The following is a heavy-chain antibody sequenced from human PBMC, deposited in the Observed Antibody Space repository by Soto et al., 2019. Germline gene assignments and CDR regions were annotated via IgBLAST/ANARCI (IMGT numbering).Heavy chain of an antibody. D-gene: IGHD5-18*01. J-gene: IGHJ4*02. V-gene: IGHV3-21*06. CDR3: AIARSVDTIIIDY. CDR1: GFTFSSYT. Sequence: GGSLRLSCAASGFTFSSYTMIWVRQATGQGLDWLSTISTSSRYIYYANSVKGRFIISRDNAKNLLYLQVKNLRAEDTAVYYCAIARSVDTIIIDYWGQGTLVTVSS. CDR2: ISTSSRYI.